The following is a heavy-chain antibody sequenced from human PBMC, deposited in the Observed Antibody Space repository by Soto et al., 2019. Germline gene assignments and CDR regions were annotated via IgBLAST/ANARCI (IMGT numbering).Heavy chain of an antibody. Sequence: QVQLVESGGGVVQPGRSLRLSCAASGFTFSSYGMYWVRQAPGKGLECVAYISHDGGNRYSADSVKGRFTIFRDNSKNTLYLQMTSLGSEDGAVYYCAKDRRDGCFDDWGQGTLVTVSS. CDR1: GFTFSSYG. D-gene: IGHD6-19*01. CDR2: ISHDGGNR. J-gene: IGHJ4*02. CDR3: AKDRRDGCFDD. V-gene: IGHV3-30*18.